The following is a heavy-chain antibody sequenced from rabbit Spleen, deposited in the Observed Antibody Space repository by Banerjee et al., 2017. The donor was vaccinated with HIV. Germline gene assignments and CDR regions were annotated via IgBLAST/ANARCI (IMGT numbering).Heavy chain of an antibody. D-gene: IGHD8-1*01. CDR3: ARDGAGGSYFAL. Sequence: HLKESGGRLVQPGGSLKLSCKASGFILSSYYMNWVRQAPGKGLEWIGYIDPVFGITYYANWVNGRFSISRENAQNTVFLQMTSLTAADTATYFCARDGAGGSYFALWGQGTLVTVS. CDR1: GFILSSYY. V-gene: IGHV1S7*01. CDR2: IDPVFGIT. J-gene: IGHJ4*01.